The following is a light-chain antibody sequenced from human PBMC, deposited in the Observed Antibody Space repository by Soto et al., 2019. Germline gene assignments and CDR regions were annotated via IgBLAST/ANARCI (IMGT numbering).Light chain of an antibody. CDR1: QSFHTNY. V-gene: IGKV3-20*01. J-gene: IGKJ4*01. CDR2: AAS. CDR3: QQYGSSPGFT. Sequence: EIVLTQSPGTLSLSPGERATLSCRASQSFHTNYLAWYQQRPGQAPRLLISAASNRASGIPERFSGSGSGTDFTLTINRLEPEDSAVYFCQQYGSSPGFTFGGGTKIEIK.